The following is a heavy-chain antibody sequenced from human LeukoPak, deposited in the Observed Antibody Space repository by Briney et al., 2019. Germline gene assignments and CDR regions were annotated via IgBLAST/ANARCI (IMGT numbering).Heavy chain of an antibody. V-gene: IGHV4-31*03. CDR3: ARRGCSGGSCRLQYWYFDL. CDR2: IYYSWSS. J-gene: IGHJ2*01. D-gene: IGHD2-15*01. CDR1: GGSISSGGYY. Sequence: PSETLSLTCTVSGGSISSGGYYSSWIRQHPGKGLEWIGYIYYSWSSYYNPSLKSRVTISVDTSKNQFSLKLSSVTAADTAVYYCARRGCSGGSCRLQYWYFDLWGRGTLVTVSS.